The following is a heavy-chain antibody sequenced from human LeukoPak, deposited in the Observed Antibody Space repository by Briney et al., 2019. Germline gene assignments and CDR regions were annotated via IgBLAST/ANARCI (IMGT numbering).Heavy chain of an antibody. CDR3: AKGVVPAAKTYNWFDP. Sequence: GGSLRPSCAASGFTFSSYAMSWVRQAPGKGLEWVSAISGSGGSTYYADSVKGRFTISRDNSKNTLYLQMNSLRAEDTAVYYCAKGVVPAAKTYNWFDPWGQGTLVTVSS. D-gene: IGHD2-2*01. CDR2: ISGSGGST. J-gene: IGHJ5*02. V-gene: IGHV3-23*01. CDR1: GFTFSSYA.